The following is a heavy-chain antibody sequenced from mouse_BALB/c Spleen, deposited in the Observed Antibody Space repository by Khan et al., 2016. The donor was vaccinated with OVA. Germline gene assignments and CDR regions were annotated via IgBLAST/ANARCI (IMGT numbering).Heavy chain of an antibody. CDR3: ERGGYYYRKDVWFAY. Sequence: QVQLKQSGAELARPGASVKMSCKASGYTFTSYTIHWIKQRPGQGLEWIGFINPSSAYTNYNQKFKDKATLTADKSSTTAYMQLSSLTSADYAAYYCERGGYYYRKDVWFAYWGQGTLVTVSA. D-gene: IGHD2-1*01. CDR2: INPSSAYT. CDR1: GYTFTSYT. V-gene: IGHV1-4*01. J-gene: IGHJ3*01.